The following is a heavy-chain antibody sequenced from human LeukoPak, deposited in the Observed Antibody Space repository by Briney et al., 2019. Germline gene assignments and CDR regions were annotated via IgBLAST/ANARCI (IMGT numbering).Heavy chain of an antibody. Sequence: NPSETLSLTCTVSGGSISSYYWSWIRQPPGKGLEWIGYIYYSGSTNYNPSLKSRVTISVDTSKNQFSLKLSSVTAADTAVYYCARLSCPRYCDARSWFDPWGQGTLVTVSS. CDR2: IYYSGST. D-gene: IGHD2-21*01. CDR3: ARLSCPRYCDARSWFDP. CDR1: GGSISSYY. V-gene: IGHV4-59*08. J-gene: IGHJ5*02.